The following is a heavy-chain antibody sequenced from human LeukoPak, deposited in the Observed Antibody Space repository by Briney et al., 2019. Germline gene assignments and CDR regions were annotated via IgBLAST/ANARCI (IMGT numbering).Heavy chain of an antibody. D-gene: IGHD3-10*01. CDR1: GGSIRSSSYY. J-gene: IGHJ4*02. Sequence: SETQSLTCTVSGGSIRSSSYYWGWIRQPPGKGLEWIGSTYYSGSTYYNPSLESRVTISVDTSKNQFSLKLSSVTAADMAVYYCASAGSYWVDYWGQGTLVTVSS. V-gene: IGHV4-39*01. CDR2: TYYSGST. CDR3: ASAGSYWVDY.